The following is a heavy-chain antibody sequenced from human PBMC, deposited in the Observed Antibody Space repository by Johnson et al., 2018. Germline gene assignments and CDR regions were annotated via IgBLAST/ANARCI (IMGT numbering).Heavy chain of an antibody. CDR1: GFTFSDHY. CDR3: ARGNADFWSGYYPYYLDY. V-gene: IGHV3-72*01. D-gene: IGHD3-3*01. J-gene: IGHJ4*02. CDR2: TRNKANSYTT. Sequence: VQLVESGGGVVQPGRSLRLSCAASGFTFSDHYMDWVRQAPGKGLEWVGRTRNKANSYTTEYAASVKGRFTIARDDSKNSLYLQMNRLKTEDTAVYYWARGNADFWSGYYPYYLDYWGQGTLGTVSS.